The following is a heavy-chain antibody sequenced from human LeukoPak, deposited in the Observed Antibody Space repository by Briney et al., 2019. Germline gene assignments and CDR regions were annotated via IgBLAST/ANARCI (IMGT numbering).Heavy chain of an antibody. CDR1: GGSFSGYY. J-gene: IGHJ4*02. CDR2: IYYSGST. V-gene: IGHV4-39*01. D-gene: IGHD3-3*01. CDR3: ARQGDLYDFWSGKPFDY. Sequence: SETLSLTCAVYGGSFSGYYWGWIRQPPGKGLEWIGSIYYSGSTYYNPSLKSRVTISVDTSKNQFSLKLSSVTAADTAVYYCARQGDLYDFWSGKPFDYWGQGTLVTVSS.